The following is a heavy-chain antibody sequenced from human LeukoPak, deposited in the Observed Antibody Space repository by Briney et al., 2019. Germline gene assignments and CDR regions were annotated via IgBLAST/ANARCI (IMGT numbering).Heavy chain of an antibody. J-gene: IGHJ5*02. CDR2: MNPNSGNT. V-gene: IGHV1-8*01. D-gene: IGHD1-14*01. CDR1: GYTFTSYD. CDR3: AIGRIRTLNWFDP. Sequence: ASVKVSCXASGYTFTSYDINWVRLATGQGLEWMGWMNPNSGNTGYAQKFQGRVTMTRNTSISTAYMELSSLRSEDTAVYYCAIGRIRTLNWFDPWGQGTLVTVSS.